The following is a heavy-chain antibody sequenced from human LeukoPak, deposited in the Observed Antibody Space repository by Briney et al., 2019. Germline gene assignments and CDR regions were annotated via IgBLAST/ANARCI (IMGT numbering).Heavy chain of an antibody. J-gene: IGHJ4*02. CDR1: GFTFSTYG. V-gene: IGHV3-33*01. CDR2: IWSDGSNT. CDR3: ARDRGSSWYGPIDY. D-gene: IGHD6-13*01. Sequence: PGRSLRLSCAASGFTFSTYGMHWVRQAPGKGLEWVAVIWSDGSNTYYADPVKGRFTISRDNSKNTLFLQMNSLRAEDTALYYCARDRGSSWYGPIDYWGQGTLVTVSS.